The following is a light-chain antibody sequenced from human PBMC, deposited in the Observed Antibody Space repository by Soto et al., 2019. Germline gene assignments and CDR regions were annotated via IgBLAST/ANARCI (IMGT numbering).Light chain of an antibody. CDR1: QSVSSTY. CDR2: GAS. V-gene: IGKV3-20*01. J-gene: IGKJ2*01. CDR3: QQYGGSPYT. Sequence: EIVLTQSPGTLSLSPGERATLSCRASQSVSSTYLAWYQQKPGQAPRLLIYGASSRATGIPDRFSGSASGTDFTLTISRLEPEDFAVYYCQQYGGSPYTVGQGTKLEIK.